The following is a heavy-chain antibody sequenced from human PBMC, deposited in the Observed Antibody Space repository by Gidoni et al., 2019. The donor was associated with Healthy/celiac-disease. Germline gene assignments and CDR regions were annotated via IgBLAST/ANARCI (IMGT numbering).Heavy chain of an antibody. D-gene: IGHD4-17*01. J-gene: IGHJ4*02. Sequence: QVQLVEYGGDVVQPGRSLRLTCASSGFPFSSYAMHGVRQAPGKGLEWVAVISYDGSNKYYADSVKGRFTISRDNSKNTLYLQMNSLRAEDTAVYYCASGGSTVTTPSTDYWGQGTLVTVSS. CDR1: GFPFSSYA. V-gene: IGHV3-30-3*01. CDR3: ASGGSTVTTPSTDY. CDR2: ISYDGSNK.